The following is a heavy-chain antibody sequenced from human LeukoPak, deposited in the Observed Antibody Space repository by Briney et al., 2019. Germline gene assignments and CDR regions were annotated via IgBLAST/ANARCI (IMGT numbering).Heavy chain of an antibody. Sequence: PSETLSLTCTVSGGSIGPYYWSWLRQPAGMALEWIGRSYTTGSTNYNPSLKSRVTMSLDTSKNQFSLKLSSVTAADTAVYYCARSGGSGFQLDSWGQGTLVTVSS. V-gene: IGHV4-4*07. CDR1: GGSIGPYY. CDR3: ARSGGSGFQLDS. J-gene: IGHJ4*02. CDR2: SYTTGST. D-gene: IGHD3-16*01.